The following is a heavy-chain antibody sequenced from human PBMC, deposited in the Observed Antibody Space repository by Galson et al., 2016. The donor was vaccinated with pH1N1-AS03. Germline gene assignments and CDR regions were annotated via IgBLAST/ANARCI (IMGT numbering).Heavy chain of an antibody. J-gene: IGHJ4*02. CDR3: TTDGGIEDRPLFDY. D-gene: IGHD6-6*01. CDR1: GFAPNNAW. CDR2: IKSEAPGGTT. V-gene: IGHV3-15*03. Sequence: SLRLSCATSGFAPNNAWMSWVRQAPGKGLEWVGRIKSEAPGGTTDYAAPVRGRFIISRDYWKNTVSLRMNSLRIEDTGVYYCTTDGGIEDRPLFDYWGQGTLVTVSS.